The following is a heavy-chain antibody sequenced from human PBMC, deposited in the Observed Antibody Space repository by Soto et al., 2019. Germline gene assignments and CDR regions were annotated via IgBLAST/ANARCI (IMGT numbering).Heavy chain of an antibody. Sequence: GGSLRLSCAASGFTFSSYWMSWVRQAPGKGLEWVANIKQDGSEKYYVDSVNGRFTISRDNAKNSLYLQMNSLRAEDTAVYYCARDPQRYGSYAWYYYYYGMDVWGQGTTVTVSS. CDR3: ARDPQRYGSYAWYYYYYGMDV. D-gene: IGHD6-13*01. CDR1: GFTFSSYW. V-gene: IGHV3-7*03. CDR2: IKQDGSEK. J-gene: IGHJ6*02.